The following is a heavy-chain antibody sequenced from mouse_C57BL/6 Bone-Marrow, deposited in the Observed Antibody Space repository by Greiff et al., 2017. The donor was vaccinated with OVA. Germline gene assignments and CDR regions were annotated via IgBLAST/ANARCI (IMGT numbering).Heavy chain of an antibody. J-gene: IGHJ4*01. D-gene: IGHD2-12*01. Sequence: VQLQQSGPELVKPGASVKISCKASGYTFTDYYMNWVKQSHGKSLEWIGDINPNNGGTSYNQKFKGKATLTVDKSSSTAYMELRSLTSEDSAVYYCARRPNDGAMDYWGQGTSVTVSS. CDR2: INPNNGGT. CDR3: ARRPNDGAMDY. V-gene: IGHV1-26*01. CDR1: GYTFTDYY.